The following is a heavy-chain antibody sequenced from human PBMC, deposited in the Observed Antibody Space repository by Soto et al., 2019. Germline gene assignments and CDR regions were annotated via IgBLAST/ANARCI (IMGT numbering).Heavy chain of an antibody. D-gene: IGHD7-27*01. V-gene: IGHV3-13*01. CDR1: GFTFSSYD. Sequence: VSLRLSCAASGFTFSSYDMHWVRQATGKGLEWVSAIGSAGDTYYPDSVKGRFTISRENAKNSLYLQMNSLRVGDTAVYYCARGILGPGDYYYGMDVWGQGTTVTVSS. J-gene: IGHJ6*02. CDR2: IGSAGDT. CDR3: ARGILGPGDYYYGMDV.